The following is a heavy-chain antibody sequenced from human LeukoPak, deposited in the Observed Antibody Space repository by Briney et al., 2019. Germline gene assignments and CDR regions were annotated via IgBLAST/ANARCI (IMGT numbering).Heavy chain of an antibody. D-gene: IGHD3-9*01. Sequence: PGGSLRLSCAASGFTFSDYYMSWIRQAPGKGLEWVSYISSSGSTIYYADSVKGRFTISRDNAKNSLYLQMNSLRAEDTAVYYCARGRRRSNYDILTGYLYGMDVWGQGTTVTVSS. CDR1: GFTFSDYY. CDR3: ARGRRRSNYDILTGYLYGMDV. J-gene: IGHJ6*02. V-gene: IGHV3-11*01. CDR2: ISSSGSTI.